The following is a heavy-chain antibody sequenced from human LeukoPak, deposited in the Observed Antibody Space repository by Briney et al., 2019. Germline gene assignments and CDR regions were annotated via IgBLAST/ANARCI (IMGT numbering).Heavy chain of an antibody. J-gene: IGHJ3*02. Sequence: SVKVSCTASGGTFSSYAISWVRQAPGQGLEWMGGIIPIFGTANYAQKFQGRVTITADKSTSTAYMELSSLRSEDTAVYYCARVSGATDAFDIWGQGTMVTVSS. CDR2: IIPIFGTA. CDR3: ARVSGATDAFDI. V-gene: IGHV1-69*06. D-gene: IGHD1-26*01. CDR1: GGTFSSYA.